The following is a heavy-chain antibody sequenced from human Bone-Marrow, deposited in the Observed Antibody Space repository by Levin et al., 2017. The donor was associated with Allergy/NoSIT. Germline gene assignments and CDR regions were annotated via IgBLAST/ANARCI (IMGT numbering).Heavy chain of an antibody. D-gene: IGHD3-10*01. CDR2: LRIDDGGP. CDR1: AFTITSYT. V-gene: IGHV3-23*01. J-gene: IGHJ5*02. Sequence: GGSLRLSCAASAFTITSYTMGWVRQAPGKGLEWISYLRIDDGGPNYADSVRGRLTTSRDISKNTLYQQMNSLGAADTAIYYCEGSAGFWELHLWGQGTLVTVSS. CDR3: EGSAGFWELHL.